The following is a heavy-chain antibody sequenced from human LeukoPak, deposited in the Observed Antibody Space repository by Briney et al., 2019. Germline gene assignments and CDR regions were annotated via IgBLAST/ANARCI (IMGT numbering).Heavy chain of an antibody. Sequence: GGSLRLSCAASGFTVSSNYMSWVRQAPGKGLEWVSVIYSGGSTYYADSVKGRFTISRDNSKNTLYLQMNSLRAEDTAVYYCARGLVPGRMVYYYYGMDVWGQGTTVTVSS. D-gene: IGHD6-19*01. CDR1: GFTVSSNY. CDR2: IYSGGST. V-gene: IGHV3-53*01. CDR3: ARGLVPGRMVYYYYGMDV. J-gene: IGHJ6*02.